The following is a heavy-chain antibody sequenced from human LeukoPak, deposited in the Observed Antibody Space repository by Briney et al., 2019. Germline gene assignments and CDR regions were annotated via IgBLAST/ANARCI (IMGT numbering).Heavy chain of an antibody. CDR1: GFTFSSYS. V-gene: IGHV3-48*01. D-gene: IGHD6-19*01. CDR2: ISSSSSSTI. Sequence: PGGSLRLSCAASGFTFSSYSMNWVRQAPGKGLEWVSYISSSSSSTIYYADSVKGRFTISRDNSKNTLYLQMNSLRAEDTAVYYCARYLTGWSSAFDIWGQGTMVTVSS. J-gene: IGHJ3*02. CDR3: ARYLTGWSSAFDI.